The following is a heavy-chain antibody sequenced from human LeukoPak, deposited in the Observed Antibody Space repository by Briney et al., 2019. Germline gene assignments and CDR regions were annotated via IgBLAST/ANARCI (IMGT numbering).Heavy chain of an antibody. CDR3: AKGSSSSRPYYFDY. CDR1: GFTFSSYA. Sequence: GGSLRLSCAASGFTFSSYAMSWVRQAPGKGLEWVSAITGSGTGTFHADSVKGRFTISRDNSESTLYLQMNSLRAEDTATYYCAKGSSSSRPYYFDYWGQGTLVTVSS. V-gene: IGHV3-23*01. D-gene: IGHD6-6*01. CDR2: ITGSGTGT. J-gene: IGHJ4*02.